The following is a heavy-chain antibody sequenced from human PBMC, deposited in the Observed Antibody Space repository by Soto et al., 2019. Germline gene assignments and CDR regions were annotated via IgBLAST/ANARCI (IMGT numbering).Heavy chain of an antibody. CDR3: ARDLWGYCGADCYPLDV. CDR2: MYNTGST. V-gene: IGHV4-59*01. CDR1: GGSISSYY. J-gene: IGHJ6*02. D-gene: IGHD2-21*02. Sequence: SETLSLTCTVSGGSISSYYWSWIRQPPGKGLEWIGYMYNTGSTIYNPSLKSRVTISVDTSKNQLSLKLNSVTAADTAVYYCARDLWGYCGADCYPLDVWGQGTTVTVS.